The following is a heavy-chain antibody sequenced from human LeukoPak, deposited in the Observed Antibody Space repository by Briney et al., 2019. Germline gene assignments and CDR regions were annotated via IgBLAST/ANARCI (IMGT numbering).Heavy chain of an antibody. J-gene: IGHJ4*02. CDR2: ISYDGSNK. CDR3: AKDLGYYDSSGYLGY. Sequence: GGSLRLSCAASGFTFSSYAMSWVRQAPGKGLEWVAVISYDGSNKYYADSVKGRFTISRDNSKNTLYLQMNSLRAEDTAVYYCAKDLGYYDSSGYLGYWGQGTLVTVSS. CDR1: GFTFSSYA. V-gene: IGHV3-30*04. D-gene: IGHD3-22*01.